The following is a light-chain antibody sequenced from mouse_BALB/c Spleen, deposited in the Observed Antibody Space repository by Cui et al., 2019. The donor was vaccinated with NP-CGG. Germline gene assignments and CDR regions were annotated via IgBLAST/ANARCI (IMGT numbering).Light chain of an antibody. Sequence: QAVVPQESALTTSPGETVTLTCRSSTWAGTTSNYANWVQEKPDHLFTGLIGGTNNRAPGVPARFSGSLIGDKAALTITGAQTEDEAIYFCALWYSNHWVFGGGTKLTVL. V-gene: IGLV1*01. CDR2: GTN. CDR3: ALWYSNHWV. J-gene: IGLJ1*01. CDR1: TWAGTTSNY.